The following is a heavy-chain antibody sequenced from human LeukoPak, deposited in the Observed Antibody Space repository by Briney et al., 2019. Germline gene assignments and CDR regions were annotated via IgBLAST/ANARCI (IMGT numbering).Heavy chain of an antibody. V-gene: IGHV1-18*01. CDR3: AREGAQLVQYNWFDP. CDR2: ISANTGNT. D-gene: IGHD6-13*01. Sequence: ASVKVSFKASGYPFTSFGVSWVRQAPGQGLEWMGWISANTGNTNFAQKFQGRVTMTTDTSTSTAYMELSSLRSDDTAVYYCAREGAQLVQYNWFDPWGQGTLVTVSS. J-gene: IGHJ5*02. CDR1: GYPFTSFG.